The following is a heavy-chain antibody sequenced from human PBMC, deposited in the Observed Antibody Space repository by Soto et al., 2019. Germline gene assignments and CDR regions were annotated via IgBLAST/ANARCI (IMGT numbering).Heavy chain of an antibody. V-gene: IGHV3-33*08. CDR2: IWSDGSNK. CDR1: GFTFSSYG. CDR3: ARSKGRMNYAMYYYYAMDV. D-gene: IGHD3-16*01. J-gene: IGHJ6*02. Sequence: PGGSLRLSCAASGFTFSSYGMHWVRQAPGKGLEWPAVIWSDGSNKYYADSVKGRFTISRDNSKNTLYVQMNSLRAEDTAVYHCARSKGRMNYAMYYYYAMDVWGQGTTVTVSS.